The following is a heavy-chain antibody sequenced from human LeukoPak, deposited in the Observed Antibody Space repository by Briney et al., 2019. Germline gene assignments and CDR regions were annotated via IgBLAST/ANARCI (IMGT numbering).Heavy chain of an antibody. CDR2: IYTSGST. CDR3: ARMGITMVRGVIGY. V-gene: IGHV4-4*07. D-gene: IGHD3-10*01. J-gene: IGHJ4*02. CDR1: GGSISSYY. Sequence: SETLSLTCTVSGGSISSYYWSWIRQPAGKGLEWIGRIYTSGSTNYNPSLKSRVTISVDTSKNQFSLKLSSVTAADTAVYYCARMGITMVRGVIGYWGQGTLVTVSS.